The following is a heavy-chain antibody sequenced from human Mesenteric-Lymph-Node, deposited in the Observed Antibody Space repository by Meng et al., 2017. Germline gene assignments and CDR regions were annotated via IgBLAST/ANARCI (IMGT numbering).Heavy chain of an antibody. D-gene: IGHD4-17*01. V-gene: IGHV1-69*01. CDR3: ARESSVTRKYFDY. J-gene: IGHJ4*02. CDR1: GGTFSSYA. Sequence: SVQVSCKASGGTFSSYAISWVRQAPGQGLDWMGGIIPIFGTANYAQKLQGRVTITADESTSTAYMELSSLRSEDTAVYYCARESSVTRKYFDYWGQGTLVTVSS. CDR2: IIPIFGTA.